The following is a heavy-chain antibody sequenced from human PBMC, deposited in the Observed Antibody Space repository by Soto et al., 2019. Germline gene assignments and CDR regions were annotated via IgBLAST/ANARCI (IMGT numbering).Heavy chain of an antibody. Sequence: QVQLVESGGGVVQPGRSLRLSCVASGFTFSNYGMHWVRQAPGKGLEWLAVISNDGSNKNYADSVKGRFTISRDNSKNMVYLQTNSLRAEDRAVYYCARYSSTTNFYYGMDLWGQGTTVTVSS. CDR2: ISNDGSNK. V-gene: IGHV3-30*03. D-gene: IGHD6-13*01. CDR1: GFTFSNYG. J-gene: IGHJ6*02. CDR3: ARYSSTTNFYYGMDL.